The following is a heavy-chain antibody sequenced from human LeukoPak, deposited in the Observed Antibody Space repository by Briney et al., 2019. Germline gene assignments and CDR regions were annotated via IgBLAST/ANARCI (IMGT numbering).Heavy chain of an antibody. CDR1: GFAFSNYG. V-gene: IGHV3-33*01. D-gene: IGHD3-22*01. Sequence: GRSLRLSCSASGFAFSNYGVHWVRQAPGKGLEWVAVIWYDGSYKYYADSVKGRFTISRDNSKNTLYLQMNSLGAEDTAVYYCAREYFYDSSGYSDAFDIWGQGTMVTVSS. CDR2: IWYDGSYK. CDR3: AREYFYDSSGYSDAFDI. J-gene: IGHJ3*02.